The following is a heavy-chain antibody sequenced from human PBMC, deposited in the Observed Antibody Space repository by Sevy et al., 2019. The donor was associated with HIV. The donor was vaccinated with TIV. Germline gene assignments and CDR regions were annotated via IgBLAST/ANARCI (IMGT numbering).Heavy chain of an antibody. CDR3: ARPRFLEWLSSAAFDI. CDR1: GFVFSSYA. J-gene: IGHJ3*02. V-gene: IGHV3-30*04. CDR2: IAYDGSNK. Sequence: GGSLRLSCTASGFVFSSYAMHWVRQAPGKGREWVAFIAYDGSNKNYADSVKGRFTLSRDNSKNTLYLQMNSLGAEDTAVYYCARPRFLEWLSSAAFDIWGQGTMVTVSS. D-gene: IGHD3-3*01.